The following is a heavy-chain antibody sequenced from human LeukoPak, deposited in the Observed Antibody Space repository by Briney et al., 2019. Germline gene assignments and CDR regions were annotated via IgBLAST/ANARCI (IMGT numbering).Heavy chain of an antibody. Sequence: ASVKVPCKASGYTFTSYDINWVRQATGQGLEWMGWMNPNSGNTGYAQKFQGRVTMTRNTSISTAYMELSSLRSEDTAVYYCARGQAYSGSLGVDYWGQGTLVTVSS. CDR2: MNPNSGNT. J-gene: IGHJ4*02. D-gene: IGHD1-26*01. V-gene: IGHV1-8*01. CDR1: GYTFTSYD. CDR3: ARGQAYSGSLGVDY.